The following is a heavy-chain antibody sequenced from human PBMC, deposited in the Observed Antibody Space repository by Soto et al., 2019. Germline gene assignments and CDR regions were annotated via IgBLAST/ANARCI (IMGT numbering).Heavy chain of an antibody. CDR3: ARAHQYYYDSSGYYGPFDY. CDR2: IIPIFGTA. J-gene: IGHJ4*02. V-gene: IGHV1-69*13. Sequence: SVKVSCKASGGTFSSYAISWVRQAPGQGLEWMGGIIPIFGTANYAQKFQGRVTITADESTSTAYMELSSLRSEDTAVYYCARAHQYYYDSSGYYGPFDYWGQGTLVTVSS. CDR1: GGTFSSYA. D-gene: IGHD3-22*01.